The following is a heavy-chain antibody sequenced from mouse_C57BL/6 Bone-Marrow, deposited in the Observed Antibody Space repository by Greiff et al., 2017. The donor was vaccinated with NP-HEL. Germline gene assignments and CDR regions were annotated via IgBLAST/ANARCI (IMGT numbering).Heavy chain of an antibody. J-gene: IGHJ4*01. Sequence: VQLKESGPELVKPGASVKISCKASGYSFTDYNMNWVKQSNGKSLEWIGVINPNYGTTSYNQKFKGKATLTVDQSSSTAYMQLNSLTSEDSAVYYCARRDSGLTFYAMDYWGQGTSVTVSS. V-gene: IGHV1-39*01. CDR3: ARRDSGLTFYAMDY. D-gene: IGHD4-1*01. CDR1: GYSFTDYN. CDR2: INPNYGTT.